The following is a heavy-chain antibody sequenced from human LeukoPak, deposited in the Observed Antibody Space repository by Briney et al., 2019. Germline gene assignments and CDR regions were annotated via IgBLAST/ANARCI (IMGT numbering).Heavy chain of an antibody. CDR1: GFIFRNNG. D-gene: IGHD4-17*01. CDR3: ARDGSDYDLDY. Sequence: GGSLRLSCAASGFIFRNNGMHWVRQAPGKGLEWVAVIWHDGSNKYYADSVKGRFTISRDNPKNTLYLQMNSLRAEDTAVYYCARDGSDYDLDYWGQGTLVTVSS. J-gene: IGHJ4*02. CDR2: IWHDGSNK. V-gene: IGHV3-33*08.